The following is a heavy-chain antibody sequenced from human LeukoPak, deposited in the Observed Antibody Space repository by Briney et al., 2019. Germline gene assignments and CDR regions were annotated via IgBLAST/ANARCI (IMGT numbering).Heavy chain of an antibody. Sequence: SVTLSFTCSGYTLTACYIYWVRHPHGPGQGRMGWINPNSAGTHYPNQFQGRVTMTRDTSIGTDFMELTSLRSDDTAVYFCARAYTSAGTLGYWGQGTLVTVSS. D-gene: IGHD6-13*01. CDR3: ARAYTSAGTLGY. CDR2: INPNSAGT. V-gene: IGHV1-2*02. J-gene: IGHJ4*02. CDR1: GYTLTACY.